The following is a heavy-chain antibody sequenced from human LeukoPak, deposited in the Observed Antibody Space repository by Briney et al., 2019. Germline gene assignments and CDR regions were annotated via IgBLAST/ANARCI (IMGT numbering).Heavy chain of an antibody. CDR2: IRYDGSNK. D-gene: IGHD3-22*01. CDR1: GFTFSSYE. J-gene: IGHJ3*02. Sequence: GGSLRLSCAASGFTFSSYEMNWVRQAPGKGLEWVAFIRYDGSNKYYADSVKGRFTISRDNSKNTLYLQMNSLRAEDTAVYYCAKGDNYDSSGAFDIWGQGTMVTVSS. V-gene: IGHV3-30*02. CDR3: AKGDNYDSSGAFDI.